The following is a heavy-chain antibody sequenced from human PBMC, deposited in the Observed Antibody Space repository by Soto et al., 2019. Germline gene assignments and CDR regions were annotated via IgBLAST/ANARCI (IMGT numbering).Heavy chain of an antibody. CDR3: AKEGRIAVAGLDY. CDR1: GFTFSSYG. J-gene: IGHJ4*02. V-gene: IGHV3-30*18. D-gene: IGHD6-19*01. CDR2: ISYDGSNK. Sequence: QVQLVESGGGVVQPGRSLRLSCAASGFTFSSYGMHWVRQAPGKGLEWVAVISYDGSNKYYADSVKGRFTISRDNSKNTLCLQMNSLRAEDTAVYYCAKEGRIAVAGLDYWGQGTLVTVSS.